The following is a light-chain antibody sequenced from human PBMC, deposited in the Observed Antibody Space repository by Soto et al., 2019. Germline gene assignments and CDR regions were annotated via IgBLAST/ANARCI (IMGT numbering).Light chain of an antibody. CDR2: GAS. V-gene: IGKV3-20*01. CDR1: QSVAGNY. CDR3: QQYGNSPLT. J-gene: IGKJ4*02. Sequence: EIVLTQSPGTLSLSLGERATLSCRASQSVAGNYVAWYRQKPGQAPRLLIYGASNRATGIPDRFSGSGSATDFTLTISRLEPEDFAVYYCQQYGNSPLTFGGGAKVEIK.